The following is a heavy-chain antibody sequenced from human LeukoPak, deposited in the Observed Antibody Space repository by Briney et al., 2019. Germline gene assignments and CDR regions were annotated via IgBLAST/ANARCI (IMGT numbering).Heavy chain of an antibody. CDR3: ARVPGMVRGVRNFSPYFDY. D-gene: IGHD3-10*01. V-gene: IGHV4-31*03. CDR1: GGSISSGGYY. CDR2: IYYSGST. Sequence: KPSETLSLTCTVSGGSISSGGYYWSWIRQHPGKGLEWIGYIYYSGSTYYNPSLKSRVTISVDTSKNQFSLKLSSVTAADTAVYYCARVPGMVRGVRNFSPYFDYWGQGTLVTVSS. J-gene: IGHJ4*02.